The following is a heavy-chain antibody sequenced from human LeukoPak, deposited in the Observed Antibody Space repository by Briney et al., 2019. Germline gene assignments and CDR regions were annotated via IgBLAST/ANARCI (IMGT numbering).Heavy chain of an antibody. CDR1: GGSISSYY. CDR3: AGGRCSYGNNWFDP. Sequence: PSETLSLTCTVSGGSISSYYWSWIRQPPGKGLEWIGYIYYSGSTNYNPSLKSRVTISVDTSKNQFSLKLSSVTAADTAVYCCAGGRCSYGNNWFDPWGQGTLVTVSS. D-gene: IGHD5-18*01. J-gene: IGHJ5*02. CDR2: IYYSGST. V-gene: IGHV4-59*01.